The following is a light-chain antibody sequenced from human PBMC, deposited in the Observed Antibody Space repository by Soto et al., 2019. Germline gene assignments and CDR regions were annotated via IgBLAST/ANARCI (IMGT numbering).Light chain of an antibody. CDR2: GTS. V-gene: IGKV3-20*01. CDR3: QQYGSSPPT. CDR1: RGVTNNY. Sequence: EIVLTQSPGTLSLSPGESATLSCRASRGVTNNYLAWYRRKPGQAPRLLIYGTSYRATDIPRRFSGSGSGTDFTLTISRLEPEDFAVYYCQQYGSSPPTFGQGTKVESK. J-gene: IGKJ1*01.